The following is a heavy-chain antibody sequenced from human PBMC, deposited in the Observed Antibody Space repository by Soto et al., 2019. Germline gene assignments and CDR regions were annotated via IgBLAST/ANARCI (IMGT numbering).Heavy chain of an antibody. Sequence: PSQTLSLTCAISGDSVSSNSAAWNWIRQSPSRGLEWLGRTYYRSKWYNDYAVSVKSRITINPDTSKNQFSLQLNSVTPEDTAVYYCARGMVYAITKTYKAPHYYYYMDVWGKGTTVTVSS. CDR1: GDSVSSNSAA. CDR2: TYYRSKWYN. D-gene: IGHD2-8*01. J-gene: IGHJ6*03. V-gene: IGHV6-1*01. CDR3: ARGMVYAITKTYKAPHYYYYMDV.